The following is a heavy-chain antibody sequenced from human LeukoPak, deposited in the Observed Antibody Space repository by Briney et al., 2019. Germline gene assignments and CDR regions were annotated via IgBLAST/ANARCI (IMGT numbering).Heavy chain of an antibody. CDR2: VNPNSGNT. V-gene: IGHV1-8*01. CDR3: ARGRNAQVVVVITTVVFDY. CDR1: GYTFTSYD. J-gene: IGHJ4*02. Sequence: ASVKVSCKASGYTFTSYDINWVRQATGQGLEWMGWVNPNSGNTGYAQKFQGRVTMTRNTSISTAYMELSSLRSEDTAVYYCARGRNAQVVVVITTVVFDYWGQGTLVTVSS. D-gene: IGHD3-22*01.